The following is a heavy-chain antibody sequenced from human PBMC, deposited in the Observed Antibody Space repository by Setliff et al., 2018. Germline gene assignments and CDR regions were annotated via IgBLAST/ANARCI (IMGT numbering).Heavy chain of an antibody. Sequence: GASVKVSCKASGGTFRSYGISWVRQAPGQGLEWMGGTIPSFGSTNYAQKFQDRVTIITDESTSTAYMELSSLRTEDTAVYYCARDQPGPYYNFWSGVPEPWGQGTLVTVSS. CDR3: ARDQPGPYYNFWSGVPEP. CDR1: GGTFRSYG. CDR2: TIPSFGST. V-gene: IGHV1-69*05. D-gene: IGHD3-3*01. J-gene: IGHJ4*02.